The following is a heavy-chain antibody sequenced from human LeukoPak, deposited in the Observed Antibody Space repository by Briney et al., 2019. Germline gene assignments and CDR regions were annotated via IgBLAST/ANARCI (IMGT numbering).Heavy chain of an antibody. D-gene: IGHD2-2*02. J-gene: IGHJ6*02. CDR2: IYHNGTP. Sequence: PETLSLTCAVSVGSINSGNWWSWVRQSPGKGLEWIGEIYHNGTPNYNPSLKSRVTISADTFKNHFSLKMTSVTAADTAVYYCATAPILRGEGGEHYKYGMDVWGQGTTVIVSS. V-gene: IGHV4-4*03. CDR3: ATAPILRGEGGEHYKYGMDV. CDR1: VGSINSGNW.